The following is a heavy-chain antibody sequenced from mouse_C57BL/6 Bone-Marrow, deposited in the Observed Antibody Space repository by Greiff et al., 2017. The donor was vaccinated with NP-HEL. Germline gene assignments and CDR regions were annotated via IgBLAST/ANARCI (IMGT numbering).Heavy chain of an antibody. CDR1: GFSFNTYA. CDR3: VRHEGYDGIDY. V-gene: IGHV10-1*01. CDR2: IRSKGNNYAT. D-gene: IGHD2-2*01. J-gene: IGHJ4*01. Sequence: EVKLVESGGGLVQPKGSLKLSCAASGFSFNTYAMNWVRQAPGKGLEWVARIRSKGNNYATSYADSVKDRFTISRDDSESMLYLQMNNLKTEDTAMYYCVRHEGYDGIDYWGQGTSLTVSS.